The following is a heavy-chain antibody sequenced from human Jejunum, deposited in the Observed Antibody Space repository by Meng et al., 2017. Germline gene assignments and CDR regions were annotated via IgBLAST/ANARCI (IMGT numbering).Heavy chain of an antibody. CDR3: ARGSESIYSGSYS. V-gene: IGHV3-64*01. CDR2: ISSDGGST. D-gene: IGHD1-26*01. Sequence: SGAASGFIFSDYPMHWVRQAPGKGLEYVSTISSDGGSTYYANSVKGRFSISRDNIKNMVYLQMGSLRAEDTAVYYCARGSESIYSGSYSWGQGTLVTVSS. CDR1: GFIFSDYP. J-gene: IGHJ4*02.